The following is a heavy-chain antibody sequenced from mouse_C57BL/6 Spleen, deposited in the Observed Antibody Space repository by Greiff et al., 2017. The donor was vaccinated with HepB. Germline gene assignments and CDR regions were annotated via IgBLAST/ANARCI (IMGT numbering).Heavy chain of an antibody. CDR3: ARADYDDYFDY. Sequence: EVKVEESGGGLVKPGGSLKLSCAASGFTFSSYAMSWVRQTPEKRLEWVATISDGGSYTYYPDNVKGRFTISRDNAKNNLYLQMSHLKSEDTAMYYCARADYDDYFDYWGQGTTLTVSS. J-gene: IGHJ2*01. D-gene: IGHD2-4*01. CDR2: ISDGGSYT. CDR1: GFTFSSYA. V-gene: IGHV5-4*03.